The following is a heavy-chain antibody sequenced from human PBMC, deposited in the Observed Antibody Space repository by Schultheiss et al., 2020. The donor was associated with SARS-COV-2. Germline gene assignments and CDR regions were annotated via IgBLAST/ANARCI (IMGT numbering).Heavy chain of an antibody. CDR2: IYYSGST. CDR3: AREGGSITIFGVVISAGFDP. J-gene: IGHJ5*02. V-gene: IGHV4-59*12. D-gene: IGHD3-3*01. CDR1: GGSISSYY. Sequence: SETLSLTCTVSGGSISSYYWSWIRQPPGKGLEWIGYIYYSGSTNYNPSLKSRVTISVDTSKNQFSLKLSSVTAADTAVYYCAREGGSITIFGVVISAGFDPWGQGTLVTVSS.